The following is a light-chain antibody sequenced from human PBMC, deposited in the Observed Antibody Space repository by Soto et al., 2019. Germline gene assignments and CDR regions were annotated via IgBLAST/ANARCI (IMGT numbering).Light chain of an antibody. CDR2: KAT. J-gene: IGKJ4*01. CDR1: QGVSSW. CDR3: QQVSSFPLT. V-gene: IGKV1-12*01. Sequence: DIQMAQFPSSVSASVGDSVTISCRASQGVSSWLAWFQQHPGKAPSLLIYKATNLQTGVPSRFRVSGSDTDFTLTISNLQPEDFATYYCQQVSSFPLTFGGGTKVQLK.